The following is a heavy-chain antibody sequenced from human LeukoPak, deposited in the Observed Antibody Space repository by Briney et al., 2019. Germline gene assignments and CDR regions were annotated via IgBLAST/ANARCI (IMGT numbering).Heavy chain of an antibody. CDR2: ISDGTSTM. Sequence: GGSLRLSCAASGFTFSTYSTNWIRQAPGKGLEWVAYISDGTSTMYYTDSVKGRFTISRDDATNSLYLEMKSLRAEDTAVYYCVARGGWARFDYWGQGTLVTVSS. J-gene: IGHJ4*02. D-gene: IGHD6-19*01. CDR3: VARGGWARFDY. V-gene: IGHV3-48*04. CDR1: GFTFSTYS.